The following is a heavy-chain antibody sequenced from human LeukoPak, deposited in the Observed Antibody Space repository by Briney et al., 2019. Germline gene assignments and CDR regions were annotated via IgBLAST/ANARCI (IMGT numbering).Heavy chain of an antibody. CDR3: ARGGYCSGGSCYGTDYGMDV. D-gene: IGHD2-15*01. V-gene: IGHV3-74*01. J-gene: IGHJ6*02. CDR1: GLTFSNYW. CDR2: IKTDGSTT. Sequence: GGSLRLSCAASGLTFSNYWMHWVRQAPGEGLVWVSHIKTDGSTTTYADSVKGRFTISRDNAKNTLFLQMSSLTAEDTAVYYCARGGYCSGGSCYGTDYGMDVWGQGTTVTVSS.